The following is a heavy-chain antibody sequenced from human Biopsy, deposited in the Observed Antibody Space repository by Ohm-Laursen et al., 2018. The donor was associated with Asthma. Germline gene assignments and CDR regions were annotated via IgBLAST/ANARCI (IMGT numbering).Heavy chain of an antibody. CDR2: ISGYNGDT. CDR3: VRDKVVVVPGSKGPTDWFDP. D-gene: IGHD2-15*01. CDR1: GYTFSNYA. Sequence: AALVKVSCKASGYTFSNYAISWVRQAPGQGLEWMGWISGYNGDTKFAQNVKGRLSLTTDTSTSTAYMELRSLTSDDTAVYYCVRDKVVVVPGSKGPTDWFDPWGQGTLVTVSS. J-gene: IGHJ5*02. V-gene: IGHV1-18*04.